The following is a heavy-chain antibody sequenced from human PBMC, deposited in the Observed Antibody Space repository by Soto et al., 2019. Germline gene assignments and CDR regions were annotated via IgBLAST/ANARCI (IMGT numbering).Heavy chain of an antibody. Sequence: GGSLRLSCAASGFTFSSYGMHWVRQAPGKGLEWVSSISSSSSYIYYADSVKGRFTISRDNSKNTLYLQMNSLRAEDTAVYYCARELAYCSGGSCYMEGAFDIWGQGTMLTVSS. J-gene: IGHJ3*02. V-gene: IGHV3-21*04. D-gene: IGHD2-15*01. CDR3: ARELAYCSGGSCYMEGAFDI. CDR1: GFTFSSYG. CDR2: ISSSSSYI.